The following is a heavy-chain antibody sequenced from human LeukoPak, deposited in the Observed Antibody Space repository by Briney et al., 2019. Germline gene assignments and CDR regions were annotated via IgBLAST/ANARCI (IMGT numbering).Heavy chain of an antibody. CDR1: GLTFSSYG. V-gene: IGHV3-23*01. Sequence: GGSLRLSCAASGLTFSSYGMSWVRQAPGRGLEWVSAISATGGTTYYADSVRGRFTISRDNSRNTLYLQMNSLRAEDTAIYYCAKNGDRGAYCSGGTCYPYYYYYMDVWGKGTTVTISS. D-gene: IGHD2-15*01. CDR2: ISATGGTT. CDR3: AKNGDRGAYCSGGTCYPYYYYYMDV. J-gene: IGHJ6*03.